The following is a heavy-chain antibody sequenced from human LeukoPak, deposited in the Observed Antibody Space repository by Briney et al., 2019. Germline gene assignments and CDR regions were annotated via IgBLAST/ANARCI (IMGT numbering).Heavy chain of an antibody. V-gene: IGHV4-39*01. J-gene: IGHJ4*02. CDR2: IHYSGST. D-gene: IGHD3-10*01. Sequence: PSETLSLTCTVSGGSISSSSYYWGWIRQPPGKGLEWIGSIHYSGSTYYNPSLKSRVTISVDTSKKQFSLKLSSVTAADTAVYYCARSIINMVRGVIIDFDYWGQGTLVTVSS. CDR1: GGSISSSSYY. CDR3: ARSIINMVRGVIIDFDY.